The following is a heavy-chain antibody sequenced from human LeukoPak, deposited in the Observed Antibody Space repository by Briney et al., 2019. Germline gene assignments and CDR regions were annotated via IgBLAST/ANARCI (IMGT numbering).Heavy chain of an antibody. Sequence: SETLSLTCTVSGGSVSSGDYYWSWIRQPPGKGLEWIGYIYYSGSTYYNPSLKSRVTISVDTSKNQFSLKLGSVTAADTAVYYCARESKAGFWSGYYDYWGQGTLVTVSS. CDR3: ARESKAGFWSGYYDY. V-gene: IGHV4-30-4*08. D-gene: IGHD3-3*01. J-gene: IGHJ4*02. CDR2: IYYSGST. CDR1: GGSVSSGDYY.